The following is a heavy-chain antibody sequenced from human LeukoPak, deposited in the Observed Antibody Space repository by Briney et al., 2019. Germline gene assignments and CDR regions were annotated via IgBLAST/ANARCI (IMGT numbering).Heavy chain of an antibody. Sequence: GGSLRLSSTSSGFTFGDYAMSWVRQAPGKGLEWIGFIRSKAYRGTTEYAASVKDRFAISRDDSKSIAYLQMNSLKTEDTAVYYCTKGAYGYLDYWGQGTLVTVSS. CDR2: IRSKAYRGTT. D-gene: IGHD4-17*01. CDR1: GFTFGDYA. CDR3: TKGAYGYLDY. J-gene: IGHJ4*02. V-gene: IGHV3-49*04.